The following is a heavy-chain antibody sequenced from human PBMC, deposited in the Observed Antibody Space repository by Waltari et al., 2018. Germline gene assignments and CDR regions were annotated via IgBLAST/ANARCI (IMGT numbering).Heavy chain of an antibody. D-gene: IGHD3-22*01. Sequence: QVQLQQWGAGLLKPSETLSLTCAVYGGSFSGYYWSWIRQPPGKGLEWIGEINHSGSTNNNPSLKSRVTRSVDTSKNQFSLKLSSVTAADTAVYYCARGAHYYDSSGYLAIYYYYGMDVWGQGTTVTVSS. J-gene: IGHJ6*02. CDR1: GGSFSGYY. V-gene: IGHV4-34*01. CDR3: ARGAHYYDSSGYLAIYYYYGMDV. CDR2: INHSGST.